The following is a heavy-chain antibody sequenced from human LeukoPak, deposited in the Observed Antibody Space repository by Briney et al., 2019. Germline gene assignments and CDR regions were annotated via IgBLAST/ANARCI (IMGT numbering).Heavy chain of an antibody. Sequence: GRSLRLSCAASGFTFDDYAMHWVRQAPGKGLEWVSGTSWNSGSIGYADSVKGRFTISRDNAKNSLYLQMNSLRAEDTALYYCAKGMSAVAGTIDYWGQGTLVTVSS. CDR2: TSWNSGSI. D-gene: IGHD6-19*01. J-gene: IGHJ4*02. CDR3: AKGMSAVAGTIDY. CDR1: GFTFDDYA. V-gene: IGHV3-9*01.